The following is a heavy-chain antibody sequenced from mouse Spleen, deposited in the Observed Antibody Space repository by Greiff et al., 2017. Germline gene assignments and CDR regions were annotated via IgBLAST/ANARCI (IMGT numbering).Heavy chain of an antibody. CDR3: ARGHGSSQAWFAY. J-gene: IGHJ3*01. D-gene: IGHD1-1*01. Sequence: EVKLVESGGGLVKPGGSLKLSCAASGFTFSSYAMSWVRQTPEKRLEWVATISSGGSYTYYPDSVKGRFTISRDNAKNTLYLQMSSLRSEDTAMYYCARGHGSSQAWFAYWGQGTLVTVSA. V-gene: IGHV5-9-1*01. CDR2: ISSGGSYT. CDR1: GFTFSSYA.